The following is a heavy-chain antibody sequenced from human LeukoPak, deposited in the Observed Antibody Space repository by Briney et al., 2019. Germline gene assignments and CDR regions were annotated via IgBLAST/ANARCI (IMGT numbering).Heavy chain of an antibody. CDR1: GFTFSSYS. CDR3: AREGPLLRFDP. CDR2: ISSSSSTI. D-gene: IGHD3-22*01. V-gene: IGHV3-48*01. J-gene: IGHJ5*02. Sequence: GGSLRLSCAASGFTFSSYSMNWVRQAPGKGLEWVSYISSSSSTIYYADSVKGRFTISRDNSKNTLYLQMNSLRAEDTAVYYCAREGPLLRFDPWGQGTLVTVSS.